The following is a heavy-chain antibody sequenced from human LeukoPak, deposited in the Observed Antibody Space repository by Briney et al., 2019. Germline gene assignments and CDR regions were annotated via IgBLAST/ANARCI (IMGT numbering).Heavy chain of an antibody. CDR2: IDPSDSYT. CDR3: ARLYPYDILTGYYSRGMDV. CDR1: GYSFTSYW. D-gene: IGHD3-9*01. Sequence: GESLKISCKGSGYSFTSYWISWVRQMPGKGLEWMGRIDPSDSYTNYSPSFQGHVTISADKSISTAYLQWSSLKASDTAMYYCARLYPYDILTGYYSRGMDVWGQGTTVTVSS. V-gene: IGHV5-10-1*01. J-gene: IGHJ6*02.